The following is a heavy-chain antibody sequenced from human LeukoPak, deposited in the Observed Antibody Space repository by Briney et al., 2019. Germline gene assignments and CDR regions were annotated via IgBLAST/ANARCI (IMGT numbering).Heavy chain of an antibody. CDR2: ISGRGGST. V-gene: IGHV3-23*01. CDR1: GFTFSGYA. Sequence: GGSLRLSCAASGFTFSGYAMSWVRQAPGKGLEWVSGISGRGGSTSYADSAKGRFTISRDNSKNTLYLQMNSLRAEDTAVYYCAKDMQTWPRFPDYWGQGTLVTVSS. J-gene: IGHJ4*02. D-gene: IGHD5-12*01. CDR3: AKDMQTWPRFPDY.